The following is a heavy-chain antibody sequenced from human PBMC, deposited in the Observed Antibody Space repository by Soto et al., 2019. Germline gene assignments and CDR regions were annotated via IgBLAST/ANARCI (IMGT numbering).Heavy chain of an antibody. J-gene: IGHJ6*03. CDR3: ARDGTDYGDPSYYMDV. Sequence: ATVKVSCKASGYTFTSYNMRWVRQAPGQGLEWMGIINPSGGSTSYAQKFQGRVTMTRDTSTSTVYMELSSLRSEDTAVYYCARDGTDYGDPSYYMDVWGKGTTVTVSS. V-gene: IGHV1-46*03. CDR1: GYTFTSYN. D-gene: IGHD4-17*01. CDR2: INPSGGST.